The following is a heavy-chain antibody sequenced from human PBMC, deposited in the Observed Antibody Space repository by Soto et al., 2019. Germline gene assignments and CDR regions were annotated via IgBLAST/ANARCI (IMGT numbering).Heavy chain of an antibody. CDR3: ARPLWRDDYNWGYFDL. J-gene: IGHJ2*01. CDR2: ISYDGSNK. CDR1: GFTFSSYA. Sequence: QVQLVESGGGVVQPGRSLRLSCAASGFTFSSYAMHWVRQAPVKGLEWVAVISYDGSNKYYADSVKGRFTISRDNSKNTLYLQMNSLRLEDTAVYYCARPLWRDDYNWGYFDLWGRGPLVTVSS. D-gene: IGHD4-4*01. V-gene: IGHV3-30-3*01.